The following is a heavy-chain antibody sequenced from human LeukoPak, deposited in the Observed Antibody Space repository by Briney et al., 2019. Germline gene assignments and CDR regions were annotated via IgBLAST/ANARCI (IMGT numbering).Heavy chain of an antibody. V-gene: IGHV3-33*01. CDR1: GFTFSTYG. J-gene: IGHJ6*02. D-gene: IGHD3-10*01. Sequence: SGGSLRLSCAASGFTFSTYGMHWVRQAPGKGLEWVAVIWFDGSNKYYADSVKGRFTIYRDNSKNTLYLQVNSLRAEDTAVYYCARANYGSGSNYYYGKDVWGQGTTVTVPS. CDR3: ARANYGSGSNYYYGKDV. CDR2: IWFDGSNK.